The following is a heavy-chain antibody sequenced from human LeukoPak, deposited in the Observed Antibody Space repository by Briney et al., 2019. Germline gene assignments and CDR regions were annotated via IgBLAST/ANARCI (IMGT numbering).Heavy chain of an antibody. CDR1: GFTFSSSA. CDR2: ISGSGGGSST. J-gene: IGHJ4*02. D-gene: IGHD5-24*01. Sequence: GGSLRLSCAASGFTFSSSAMSWVRQAPGKGLEWVSGISGSGGGSSTYYADSVKGRFTISRDNSKNTLYVRKNSLRAEDTAVYYCAKSGYNRFDYWGQGTLVTVSS. V-gene: IGHV3-23*01. CDR3: AKSGYNRFDY.